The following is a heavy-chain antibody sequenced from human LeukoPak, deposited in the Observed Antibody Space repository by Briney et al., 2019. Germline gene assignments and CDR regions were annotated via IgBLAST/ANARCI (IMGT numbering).Heavy chain of an antibody. D-gene: IGHD1-1*01. CDR3: VKDNEAGGSPFDR. Sequence: PGGSLRLSCSASGFILRSHAMHWVRQAPGKGLEYVSRISDNGGSTYYADSVKGRFTISRDNSKNTLYLQMSSLRAADTAVYYCVKDNEAGGSPFDRWGQGTLVTVSS. CDR1: GFILRSHA. CDR2: ISDNGGST. J-gene: IGHJ4*02. V-gene: IGHV3-64D*06.